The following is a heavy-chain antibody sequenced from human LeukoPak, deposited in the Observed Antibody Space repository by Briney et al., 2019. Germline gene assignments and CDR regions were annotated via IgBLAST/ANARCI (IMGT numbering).Heavy chain of an antibody. V-gene: IGHV4-59*08. J-gene: IGHJ4*02. CDR1: GGSISSYY. Sequence: SETLSLTCTVSGGSISSYYWSWIRQPPGKGLEWIGYIYYSGSTNYNPSLKSRVTISVDTSKNQFSLKLSSVTAADTAVYYCARSPDDTGSSSYYFDYWGQGTLVTVSS. CDR2: IYYSGST. D-gene: IGHD6-13*01. CDR3: ARSPDDTGSSSYYFDY.